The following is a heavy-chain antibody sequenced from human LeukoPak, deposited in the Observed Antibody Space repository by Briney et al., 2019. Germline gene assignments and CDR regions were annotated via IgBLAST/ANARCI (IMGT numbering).Heavy chain of an antibody. D-gene: IGHD1-14*01. CDR3: ARDLTLSEKFFDY. Sequence: GGSLRLSCAASGFTFSSYGMSWVRQAPGKGLEWVSSITSSGGGTYYADSVKGRFTVSGDNSKNTLYLQMNSLSAEDTAIYYCARDLTLSEKFFDYWGQGTLVTVSS. CDR1: GFTFSSYG. CDR2: ITSSGGGT. J-gene: IGHJ4*02. V-gene: IGHV3-23*01.